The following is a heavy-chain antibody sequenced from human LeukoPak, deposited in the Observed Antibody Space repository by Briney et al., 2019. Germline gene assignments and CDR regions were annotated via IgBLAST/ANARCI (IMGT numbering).Heavy chain of an antibody. Sequence: GGSLRLSCAASGFTFSSYSMNWVRQAPGKGLEWVSYISSSSSTTYYADSVKGRFTLSRDNSKNTLYLQTNSLRGEDAAVYYCAKVGNYGDYAMYFDYWGQGTLVTVSS. CDR1: GFTFSSYS. V-gene: IGHV3-48*04. CDR3: AKVGNYGDYAMYFDY. J-gene: IGHJ4*02. D-gene: IGHD4-17*01. CDR2: ISSSSSTT.